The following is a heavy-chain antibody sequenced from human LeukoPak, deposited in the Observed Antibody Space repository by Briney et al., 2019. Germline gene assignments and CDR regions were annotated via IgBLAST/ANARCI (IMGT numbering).Heavy chain of an antibody. CDR3: ARCANMFTFDY. V-gene: IGHV4-39*07. Sequence: PSETLSLTCTVSGGSISSSSYYWGWIRQPPGKGPEWIGSIYYLGSTYYNPSVKSRVTISVDTSKNHFSLNLSSVTAADTAVYYSARCANMFTFDYWGQGTLLTVSS. D-gene: IGHD3-10*02. CDR2: IYYLGST. CDR1: GGSISSSSYY. J-gene: IGHJ4*02.